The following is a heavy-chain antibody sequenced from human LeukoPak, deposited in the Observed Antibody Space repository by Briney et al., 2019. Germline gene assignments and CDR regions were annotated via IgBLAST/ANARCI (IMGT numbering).Heavy chain of an antibody. V-gene: IGHV1-24*01. CDR1: GYTLTELS. Sequence: ASVKVSCKVSGYTLTELSMHWVRQAPGKGLEWVGGIRPETGEPIFAQRFRGRVTITEDTFTDTGYLELRGLTSEDTAVYYCSTDSGRSYFYFDFWGQGTLVTVSS. J-gene: IGHJ4*02. CDR2: IRPETGEP. D-gene: IGHD3-10*01. CDR3: STDSGRSYFYFDF.